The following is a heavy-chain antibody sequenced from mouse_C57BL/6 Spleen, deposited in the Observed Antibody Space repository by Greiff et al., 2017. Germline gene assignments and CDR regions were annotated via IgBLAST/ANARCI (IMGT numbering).Heavy chain of an antibody. J-gene: IGHJ1*03. V-gene: IGHV1-19*01. CDR3: AGDGSSHWYFEV. CDR2: INPYNGGT. D-gene: IGHD1-1*01. CDR1: GYTFTDYY. Sequence: EVQLQQSGPVLVKPGASVKMSCKASGYTFTDYYMNWVKQSHGKSLELIGVINPYNGGTSYKQKIKGKATLTVDKSSSTAYMDLNSLTSEDSAVYYCAGDGSSHWYFEVWGTGATVTVAS.